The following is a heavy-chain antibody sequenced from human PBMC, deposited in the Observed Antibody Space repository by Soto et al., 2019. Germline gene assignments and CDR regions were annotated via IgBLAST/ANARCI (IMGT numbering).Heavy chain of an antibody. Sequence: QVQLVQSGAEVKKPGSSVKVSCKASGGTFSSYTISWVRQAPGQGLEWMGRIIPILGIANYAQKFQGRVTITADKSTSTAYMELSSLRSEDTAVYYCARDLGYYYGSGRTFDYWGQGTLVNVSS. V-gene: IGHV1-69*08. D-gene: IGHD3-10*01. CDR1: GGTFSSYT. J-gene: IGHJ4*02. CDR3: ARDLGYYYGSGRTFDY. CDR2: IIPILGIA.